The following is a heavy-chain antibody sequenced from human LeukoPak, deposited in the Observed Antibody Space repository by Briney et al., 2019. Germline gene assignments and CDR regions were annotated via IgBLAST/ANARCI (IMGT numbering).Heavy chain of an antibody. Sequence: ASAKVSCKVSGYTLTELSMHWVRQAPGKGLEWRGGFDPEDGETIYAQKFQGRVTMTEDTSTDTAYMELSSLRSEDTAVYYCATFALGAYFDWPWGQGTLVTVSS. CDR1: GYTLTELS. CDR2: FDPEDGET. CDR3: ATFALGAYFDWP. V-gene: IGHV1-24*01. D-gene: IGHD3-9*01. J-gene: IGHJ5*02.